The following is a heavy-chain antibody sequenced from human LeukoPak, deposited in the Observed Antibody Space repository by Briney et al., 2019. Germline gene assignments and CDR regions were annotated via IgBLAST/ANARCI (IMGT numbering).Heavy chain of an antibody. V-gene: IGHV1-8*01. J-gene: IGHJ3*02. CDR1: GYTVTSYD. D-gene: IGHD1-26*01. Sequence: GASVKVSCKASGYTVTSYDINWVRQATGQGLEWMGWMNPNSGNTGYAQKFQGRVTMTRNTSISTAYMELSSLRSEDTAVYYCARFDRERGDAFDIWGQGTMVTVSS. CDR3: ARFDRERGDAFDI. CDR2: MNPNSGNT.